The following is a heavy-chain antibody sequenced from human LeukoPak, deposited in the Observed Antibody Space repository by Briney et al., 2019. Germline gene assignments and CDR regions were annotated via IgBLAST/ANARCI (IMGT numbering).Heavy chain of an antibody. Sequence: SETLSLTCIVSGGSFSTSSYFWGWIRQPPGKGLEWIGTIYYTGSTYYNPSLKSRVTISEDTSKNRFSLNVTSLTAADTAIYYCARAPYNSKYYITDWGRGTLVTVSS. J-gene: IGHJ4*02. CDR2: IYYTGST. D-gene: IGHD4-11*01. CDR1: GGSFSTSSYF. CDR3: ARAPYNSKYYITD. V-gene: IGHV4-39*07.